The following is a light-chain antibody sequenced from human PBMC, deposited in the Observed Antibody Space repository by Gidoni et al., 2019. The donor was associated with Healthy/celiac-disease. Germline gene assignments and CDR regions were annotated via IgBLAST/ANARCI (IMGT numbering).Light chain of an antibody. CDR2: AAS. V-gene: IGKV1-39*01. J-gene: IGKJ4*01. CDR3: QQSYSTPLLT. Sequence: DIQMTQSPSSLSASEGDRVTLTRRASQSISRYLNWYQQKPGKAPKLLIYAASSLQSGVPSRFSGSGSGTDFALTISSLRPEDFATYYCQQSYSTPLLTFGGGTKVEIK. CDR1: QSISRY.